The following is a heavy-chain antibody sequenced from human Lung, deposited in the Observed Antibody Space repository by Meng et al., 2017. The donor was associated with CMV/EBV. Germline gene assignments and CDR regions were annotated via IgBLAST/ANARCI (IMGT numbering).Heavy chain of an antibody. J-gene: IGHJ4*02. V-gene: IGHV3-30*02. CDR1: GFTFSSYG. Sequence: QVQLVGFGGGVVQPGGSLRLSCAASGFTFSSYGMHWVRQAPGKGPEWVAFIRNDESDKYYGDSVKGRFTISRDTSKNTVDLQMNSLRTEDTAVYYCAKDDPVFHYWGQGTLVTVSS. CDR2: IRNDESDK. CDR3: AKDDPVFHY.